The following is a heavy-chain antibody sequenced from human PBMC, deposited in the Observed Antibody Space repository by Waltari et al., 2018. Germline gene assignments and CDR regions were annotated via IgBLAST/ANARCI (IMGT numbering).Heavy chain of an antibody. CDR1: GGPFSSYA. V-gene: IGHV1-69*15. CDR2: IIPIFGTA. D-gene: IGHD6-13*01. CDR3: ARSAGLGSSSWLDYFDY. Sequence: QVQLVQSGAEVTKPGSSVKVSCKASGGPFSSYAISRLRPPPGQGLEWMGRIIPIFGTANYAQKFQGRVTITADESTSTAYMELSSLRSEDTAVYYCARSAGLGSSSWLDYFDYWGQGTLVTVSS. J-gene: IGHJ4*02.